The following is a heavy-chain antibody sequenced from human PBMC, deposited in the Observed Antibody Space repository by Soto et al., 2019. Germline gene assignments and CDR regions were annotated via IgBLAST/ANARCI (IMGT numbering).Heavy chain of an antibody. CDR3: AKEAKTAATD. D-gene: IGHD6-13*01. CDR2: ISFDGSKK. Sequence: QVQLVESGGGVVQAGRSLRLSCAASGFTFSGYGMHWVRQAPGKGLEWVTVISFDGSKKYYTDSVKGRFTISRDDSKNTLYLQMNSLRAEDTAVYYCAKEAKTAATDCGQGTLVTVSS. CDR1: GFTFSGYG. J-gene: IGHJ4*02. V-gene: IGHV3-30*18.